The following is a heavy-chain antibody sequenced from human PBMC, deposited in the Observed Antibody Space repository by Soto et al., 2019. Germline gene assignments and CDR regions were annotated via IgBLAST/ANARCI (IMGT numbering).Heavy chain of an antibody. J-gene: IGHJ6*02. CDR2: ISNSGHAI. D-gene: IGHD6-13*01. CDR1: GFTFSDYY. Sequence: QVQLVESGGGLVKPGGSLRLSCVASGFTFSDYYMSWIRQAPGKGLEWVSYISNSGHAIYYADSVKGRFTVSRDNSNNSMSLQRASLRADDTAIYYCARDARYASSSYGFDVWGQGTTVSVSS. CDR3: ARDARYASSSYGFDV. V-gene: IGHV3-11*01.